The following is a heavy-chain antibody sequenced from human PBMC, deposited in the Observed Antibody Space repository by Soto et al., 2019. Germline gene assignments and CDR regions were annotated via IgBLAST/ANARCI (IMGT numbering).Heavy chain of an antibody. J-gene: IGHJ6*03. CDR1: GYTFTTYA. CDR3: ARDPRVDTGAIFGYYYYYMDV. CDR2: INAGNGIT. D-gene: IGHD1-7*01. V-gene: IGHV1-3*01. Sequence: QVQLVQSGAEVKKPGASVKISCKASGYTFTTYAVHWVRQAPGQRLEWMGWINAGNGITKYSQNFQGRVTISTDTAAITAYMELSSLRSEDTAVYYCARDPRVDTGAIFGYYYYYMDVWGKGTTVTVSS.